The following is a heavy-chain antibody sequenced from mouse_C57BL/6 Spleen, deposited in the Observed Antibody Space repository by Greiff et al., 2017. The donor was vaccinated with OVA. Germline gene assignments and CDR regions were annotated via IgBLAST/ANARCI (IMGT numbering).Heavy chain of an antibody. CDR2: IDPSDSYT. CDR3: ARGERYFDY. J-gene: IGHJ2*01. V-gene: IGHV1-59*01. CDR1: GYTFTSYW. Sequence: QVQLQQPGAELVRPGTSVKLSCKASGYTFTSYWMHWVKQRPGQGLEWIGVIDPSDSYTNYNQKFKGKATLTVYTSSSTAYMQLSSLTSEDSAVYYCARGERYFDYWGQGTTLTVSS.